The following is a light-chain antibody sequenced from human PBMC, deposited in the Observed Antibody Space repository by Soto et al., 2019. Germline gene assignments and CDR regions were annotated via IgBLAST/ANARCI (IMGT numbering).Light chain of an antibody. Sequence: EIVLTQSPGTLSLSPGERATLSCRASQSVRSSFVAWYQQKPGQAPRLLIYDVSVRATGIPDRCSGSGSGTDFTLTINILEPEDFAVYYCQQYENSVMYTFGQGTKLEIK. V-gene: IGKV3-20*01. J-gene: IGKJ2*01. CDR3: QQYENSVMYT. CDR1: QSVRSSF. CDR2: DVS.